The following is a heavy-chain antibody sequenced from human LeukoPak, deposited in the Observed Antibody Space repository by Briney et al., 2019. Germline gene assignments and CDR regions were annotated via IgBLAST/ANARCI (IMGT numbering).Heavy chain of an antibody. CDR3: ARLAPGNYDILTGDPKVVFDY. Sequence: SETLSLTCTVSGGSISSFFWSWIRQPPGKGLEWIGYVHSSGSTNYNPSLKSRLIISVDTSKNQFSLKLRSVSVADTAVYYCARLAPGNYDILTGDPKVVFDYWGQGALVTVSS. CDR2: VHSSGST. J-gene: IGHJ4*02. CDR1: GGSISSFF. D-gene: IGHD3-9*01. V-gene: IGHV4-59*01.